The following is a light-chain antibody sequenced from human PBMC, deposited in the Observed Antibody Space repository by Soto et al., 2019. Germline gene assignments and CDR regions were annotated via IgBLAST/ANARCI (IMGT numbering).Light chain of an antibody. CDR2: DSS. CDR3: QQYDVPLFT. CDR1: QDISNS. Sequence: DIPMTQSPSSLSASVGDRVTITCQASQDISNSLNWYQQKPGKAPDLLIYDSSNLETGVPSRFSGNESGTDFTFTISSLHPEDIGTYYCQQYDVPLFTVGGGTKVEI. J-gene: IGKJ4*01. V-gene: IGKV1-33*01.